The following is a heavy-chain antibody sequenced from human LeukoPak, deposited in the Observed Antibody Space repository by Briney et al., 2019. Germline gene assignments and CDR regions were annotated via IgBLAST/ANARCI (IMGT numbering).Heavy chain of an antibody. CDR2: INHRGDT. D-gene: IGHD1-1*01. Sequence: KPSETLSPTCAVYGGSFSSYYWSWIRQSPGKGLEWIAEINHRGDTNYNPSVKSRVTISVDTSKNQFSLKVTSLTAADTAVYYCARGPTISETGYFDYWGQGTLVTVSS. CDR3: ARGPTISETGYFDY. J-gene: IGHJ4*03. CDR1: GGSFSSYY. V-gene: IGHV4-34*01.